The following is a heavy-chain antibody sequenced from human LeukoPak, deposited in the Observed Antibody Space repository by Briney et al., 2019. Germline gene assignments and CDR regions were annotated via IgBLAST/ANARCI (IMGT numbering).Heavy chain of an antibody. V-gene: IGHV3-48*03. CDR3: ARDRTYCSAGSCPQLDY. CDR1: GLTFSSCE. Sequence: GGSLRLSCAASGLTFSSCEMNWVRQAPGKGLEWVSYITSSGGTIYYADSVKGRFTISRDNAKNSLYLQMNSLRSEDTAVYYCARDRTYCSAGSCPQLDYWGQGTLVTVSS. D-gene: IGHD2-15*01. CDR2: ITSSGGTI. J-gene: IGHJ4*02.